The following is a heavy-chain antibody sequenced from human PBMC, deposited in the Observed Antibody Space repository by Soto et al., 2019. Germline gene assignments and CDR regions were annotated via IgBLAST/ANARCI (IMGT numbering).Heavy chain of an antibody. D-gene: IGHD3-3*02. Sequence: SETLSLTCTVSGGSISSGGYYWSWIRQHPGKGLEWIGYIYYSGSTYYNPSLKSRVTISVDTAKNQSSLKLSSVTAADTAVYYCAREGTISNSFDPWRQGTLVTVSS. V-gene: IGHV4-31*03. J-gene: IGHJ5*02. CDR1: GGSISSGGYY. CDR2: IYYSGST. CDR3: AREGTISNSFDP.